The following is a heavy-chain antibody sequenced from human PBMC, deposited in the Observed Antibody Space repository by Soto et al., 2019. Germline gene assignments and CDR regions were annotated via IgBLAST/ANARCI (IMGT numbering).Heavy chain of an antibody. CDR2: ISTSSSYI. CDR3: ARDGSGSYPDYFDY. D-gene: IGHD1-26*01. J-gene: IGHJ4*02. CDR1: GLTFSTYT. Sequence: PGGSLRLSCAASGLTFSTYTMNWVRQAPGKGLEWVSSISTSSSYIHYADSVKGRFTISRDNAKNSLYLQMNSLRAEDTAVYYCARDGSGSYPDYFDYWGQGTLVTVSS. V-gene: IGHV3-21*01.